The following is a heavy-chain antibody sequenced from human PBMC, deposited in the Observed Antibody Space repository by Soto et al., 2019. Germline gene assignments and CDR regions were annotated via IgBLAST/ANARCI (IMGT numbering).Heavy chain of an antibody. J-gene: IGHJ5*02. D-gene: IGHD2-15*01. CDR1: GDSISSGAYY. Sequence: SQTLSLTCTVPGDSISSGAYYWSWIRQHPGKGLEWIGYIYYRGSTYYNPSLKSRVTISVDTSKNQFSLKLSSVTAADTAVYYCATTGSGVAWRWFDPWGQGTQVTVSS. CDR2: IYYRGST. V-gene: IGHV4-31*03. CDR3: ATTGSGVAWRWFDP.